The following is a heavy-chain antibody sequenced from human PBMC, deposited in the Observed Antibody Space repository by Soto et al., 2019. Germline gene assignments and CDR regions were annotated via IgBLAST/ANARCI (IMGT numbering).Heavy chain of an antibody. V-gene: IGHV3-30*18. CDR1: GFTFSSYG. D-gene: IGHD5-18*01. CDR3: AKDCEKGGRGYSNYYFDY. Sequence: GGSLRLSCAASGFTFSSYGMHWVRQAPGKGLEWVAVISYDGSNKYYADSVKGRFTISRDNSKNTLYLQMNSLRAEDTAVYYCAKDCEKGGRGYSNYYFDYWGQGTLVTVSS. J-gene: IGHJ4*02. CDR2: ISYDGSNK.